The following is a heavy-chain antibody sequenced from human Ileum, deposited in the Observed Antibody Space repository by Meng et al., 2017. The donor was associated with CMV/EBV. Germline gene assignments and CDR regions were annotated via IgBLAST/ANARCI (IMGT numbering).Heavy chain of an antibody. J-gene: IGHJ4*02. CDR1: GGSFIDYF. V-gene: IGHV4-34*01. CDR2: INHKGNT. D-gene: IGHD4-11*01. Sequence: QVQLHQWGAGLLKPSETLSLTCPVNGGSFIDYFWTWIRQSPGKGLEWIGEINHKGNTKYNPSLKSRVTISKDTSKKQFSLRMTSVTAADTAVYYCARPQYSTHFEGHDYWGQGTLVTVSS. CDR3: ARPQYSTHFEGHDY.